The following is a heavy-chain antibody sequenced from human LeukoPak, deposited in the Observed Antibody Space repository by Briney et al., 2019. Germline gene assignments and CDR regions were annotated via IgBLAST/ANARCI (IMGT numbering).Heavy chain of an antibody. J-gene: IGHJ4*02. V-gene: IGHV4-39*07. CDR2: VYYDGST. CDR1: GVSISNRTYY. Sequence: PSETLSLTCSVSGVSISNRTYYWGWIRQPPGKGLEWIGSVYYDGSTYYTASLKSRVTISVDTSKNQFSLKLSSVTAADTAVYYCARVGGDYDVLSGTQYFDYWGRGTLVTVSS. D-gene: IGHD3-3*01. CDR3: ARVGGDYDVLSGTQYFDY.